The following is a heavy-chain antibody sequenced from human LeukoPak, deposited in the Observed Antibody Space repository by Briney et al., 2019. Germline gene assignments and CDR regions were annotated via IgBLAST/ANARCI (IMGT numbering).Heavy chain of an antibody. D-gene: IGHD6-13*01. CDR2: ISYDGSNK. Sequence: GGSLRLSCAASGFTFSSYGMHWVRQAPGKGLEWVAVISYDGSNKYYADSVKGRFTISRDNSKNTLYLQMNSPRAEDTAVYYCAKDRDSSSWTPAGFDPWGQGTLVTVSS. J-gene: IGHJ5*02. V-gene: IGHV3-30*18. CDR3: AKDRDSSSWTPAGFDP. CDR1: GFTFSSYG.